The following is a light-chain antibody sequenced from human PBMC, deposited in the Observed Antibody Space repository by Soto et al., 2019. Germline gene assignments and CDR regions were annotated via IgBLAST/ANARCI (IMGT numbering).Light chain of an antibody. CDR1: QSVSSSF. Sequence: EIVLTQSPGTLSLSPGERVTLSCRASQSVSSSFLAWYQHKPGQAPRLLIYGASSRTTGIPDRFSGSGSGTDFTLTISSLEPEDFAVYYCQQYGSSPPLSFGGGTKVEIK. J-gene: IGKJ4*01. CDR3: QQYGSSPPLS. V-gene: IGKV3-20*01. CDR2: GAS.